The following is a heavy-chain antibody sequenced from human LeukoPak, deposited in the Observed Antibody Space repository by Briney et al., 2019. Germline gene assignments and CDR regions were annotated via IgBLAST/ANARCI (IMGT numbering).Heavy chain of an antibody. J-gene: IGHJ6*03. CDR2: ISAYNGNT. CDR3: ARVVAPHTRYYYYYYMDV. CDR1: GYTFTGYF. V-gene: IGHV1-18*04. D-gene: IGHD1-14*01. Sequence: ASVKVSCKASGYTFTGYFIHWVRQAPGQGLEWMGWISAYNGNTNYAQKLQGRVTMTTDTSTSTAYMELRSLRSDDTAVYYCARVVAPHTRYYYYYYMDVWGKGTTVTVSS.